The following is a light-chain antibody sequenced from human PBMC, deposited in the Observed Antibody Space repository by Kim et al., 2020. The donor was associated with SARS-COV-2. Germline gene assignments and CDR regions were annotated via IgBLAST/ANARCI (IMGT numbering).Light chain of an antibody. V-gene: IGKV1-33*01. CDR2: DAS. J-gene: IGKJ4*01. CDR3: QQYDNLLPLT. Sequence: DIQMTQSPSSLSASVGDRVTITCQASQDISNYLNWYQQKPGKAPKLLIYDASNLETGVPSRFSGSGSGTDFTFTISSLQPEDIATYYCQQYDNLLPLTCGGGTKVDIK. CDR1: QDISNY.